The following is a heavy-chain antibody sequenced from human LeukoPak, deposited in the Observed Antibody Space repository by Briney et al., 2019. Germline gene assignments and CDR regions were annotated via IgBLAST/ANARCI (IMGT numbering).Heavy chain of an antibody. CDR1: GGSISSSSYY. CDR2: IYYSGST. J-gene: IGHJ5*02. CDR3: ARVSSGWYEWHWFDP. V-gene: IGHV4-39*01. D-gene: IGHD6-19*01. Sequence: PSETLSLTCTVSGGSISSSSYYWGWIRQPPGTGLEWIGSIYYSGSTYYNPSLKSRVTISVDTSKNQFSLKLSSVTAADTAVYYCARVSSGWYEWHWFDPWGQGTLVTVSS.